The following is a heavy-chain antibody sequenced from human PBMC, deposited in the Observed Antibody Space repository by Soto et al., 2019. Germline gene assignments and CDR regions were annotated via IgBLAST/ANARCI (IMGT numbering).Heavy chain of an antibody. Sequence: QVQLQESGPGLVKPSETLSLTCTVSGGSISSYYWSWIRQPPGKGLQWIGYIYYSGSTNYNPSLTSRVTISLDPSKNQFSLKLSSVTAADTAVYYCARGQTAGTLVYFDYWGQGTLVTVSS. CDR1: GGSISSYY. V-gene: IGHV4-59*01. J-gene: IGHJ4*02. D-gene: IGHD6-13*01. CDR3: ARGQTAGTLVYFDY. CDR2: IYYSGST.